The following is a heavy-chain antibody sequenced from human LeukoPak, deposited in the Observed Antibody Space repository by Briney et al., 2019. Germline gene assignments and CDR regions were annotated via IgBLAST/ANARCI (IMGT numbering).Heavy chain of an antibody. D-gene: IGHD6-19*01. CDR1: GGSTSSDY. J-gene: IGHJ4*02. CDR3: ARGAGWYGI. V-gene: IGHV4-59*01. CDR2: IYYSGST. Sequence: SETRSLTCTVSGGSTSSDYWSWIRQPPGKGLEWIGYIYYSGSTKYNPSLKSRVTISLDTSKNQLSLKLNSVTAADTAVYYCARGAGWYGIWGQGTLVTVSS.